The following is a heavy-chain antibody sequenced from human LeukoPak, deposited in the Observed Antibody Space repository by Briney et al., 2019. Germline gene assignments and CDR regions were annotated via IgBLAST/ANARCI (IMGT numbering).Heavy chain of an antibody. Sequence: PGGSLRLSCAASGFTFSSYWMNWARQAPGKGLEWVASINHNGNVNYYVDSVKGRFTISRDNAKNSLYLQLNSLRPDDTAVYYCARDQLAYSGYDTLFDYWGQGTLVTVSS. CDR3: ARDQLAYSGYDTLFDY. D-gene: IGHD5-12*01. CDR2: INHNGNVN. J-gene: IGHJ4*02. V-gene: IGHV3-7*01. CDR1: GFTFSSYW.